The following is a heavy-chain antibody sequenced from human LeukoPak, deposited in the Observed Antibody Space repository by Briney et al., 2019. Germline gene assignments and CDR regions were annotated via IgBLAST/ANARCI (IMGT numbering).Heavy chain of an antibody. CDR3: AKSKSLLWFGELSPHY. CDR2: ISGSGGST. Sequence: GGSLRLSCAASGFTFSSYAMSWVRQAPGKGLEWVSAISGSGGSTYYADPVKGRFTISRDNSKNTLYLQMNSLRAEDTAVYYCAKSKSLLWFGELSPHYWGQGTLVTVSS. CDR1: GFTFSSYA. D-gene: IGHD3-10*01. J-gene: IGHJ4*02. V-gene: IGHV3-23*01.